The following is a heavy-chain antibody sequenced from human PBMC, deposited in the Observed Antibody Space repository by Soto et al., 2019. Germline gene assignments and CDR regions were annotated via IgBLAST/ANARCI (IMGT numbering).Heavy chain of an antibody. CDR3: ANSGGYNYGYVYYYGMDV. CDR2: ISSSSSYI. J-gene: IGHJ6*02. Sequence: GGSLRLSCAASGFTFSSYSMNWVRQAPGKGLEWVSSISSSSSYIYYADSVKGRFTISRDNAKNSLYLQMNSLRAEDTAVYYCANSGGYNYGYVYYYGMDVWGQGTTVTVSS. V-gene: IGHV3-21*01. D-gene: IGHD5-18*01. CDR1: GFTFSSYS.